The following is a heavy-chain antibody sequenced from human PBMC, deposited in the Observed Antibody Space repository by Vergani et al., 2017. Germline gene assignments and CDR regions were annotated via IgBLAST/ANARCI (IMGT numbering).Heavy chain of an antibody. CDR3: ARNPGYCSSTSCQYYNYYMDV. V-gene: IGHV3-30-3*01. D-gene: IGHD2-2*01. J-gene: IGHJ6*03. CDR1: EFTFSRYA. Sequence: VQLVESGGGLVQPGGSLRLSCAASEFTFSRYAMHWVRQAPGKGPEWVALISYDGSNKYYADSVKGRFTISRDNSKNTLYLQMNSLRAEDTAVYYCARNPGYCSSTSCQYYNYYMDVWGKGTTVTVSS. CDR2: ISYDGSNK.